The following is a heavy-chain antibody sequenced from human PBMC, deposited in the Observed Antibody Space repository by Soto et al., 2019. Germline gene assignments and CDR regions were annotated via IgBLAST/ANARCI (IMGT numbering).Heavy chain of an antibody. CDR2: ISAYNGNT. V-gene: IGHV1-18*01. CDR1: GYTFTSYG. J-gene: IGHJ6*02. Sequence: GASVKVSCKASGYTFTSYGISWVRQAPGQGLEWKGWISAYNGNTNYAQKLQGRVTMTTDTSTSTAYMELRSLRSDDTAVYYCARRLNNYDILTGYYLSYYGMDVWGQGTTVTVSS. D-gene: IGHD3-9*01. CDR3: ARRLNNYDILTGYYLSYYGMDV.